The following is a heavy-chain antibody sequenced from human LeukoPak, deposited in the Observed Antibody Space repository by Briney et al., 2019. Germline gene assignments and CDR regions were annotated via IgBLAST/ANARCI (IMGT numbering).Heavy chain of an antibody. J-gene: IGHJ6*04. D-gene: IGHD4-17*01. Sequence: PSQTLSLTCTVSGGSISSGGYYWSWIRQHPGKGLEWIGYIYYSGGTYYNPSLKSRVTISVDTSKNQFSLKLSSVTAADTAVYYCAREATVTTGPDYYYYGMDVWGKGTTVTVSS. CDR3: AREATVTTGPDYYYYGMDV. V-gene: IGHV4-31*03. CDR2: IYYSGGT. CDR1: GGSISSGGYY.